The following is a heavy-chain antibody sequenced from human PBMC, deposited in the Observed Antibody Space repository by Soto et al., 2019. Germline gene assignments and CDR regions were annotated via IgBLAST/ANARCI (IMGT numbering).Heavy chain of an antibody. V-gene: IGHV1-69*02. CDR3: AISGYSAACTHFDY. D-gene: IGHD6-13*01. CDR2: IIPILGIA. Sequence: QVQLVQSGAEVKKPGSSVKVSCKASGGTFSSYTISWVRQAPGQGLEWMGRIIPILGIANYAQKFQGRVTITPDNSTSTPHMELSSLRSEDTAVYYCAISGYSAACTHFDYWGQGTLVTVSS. CDR1: GGTFSSYT. J-gene: IGHJ4*02.